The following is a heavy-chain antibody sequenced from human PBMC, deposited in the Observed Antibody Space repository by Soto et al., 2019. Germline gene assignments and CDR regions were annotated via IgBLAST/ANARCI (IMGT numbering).Heavy chain of an antibody. CDR2: MYTSGST. D-gene: IGHD5-18*01. V-gene: IGHV4-4*07. CDR3: AREDVDTAVVYGMDV. Sequence: PSETLSLTCTVSGGSFNGYYWSWIRHPAGKGLESIGRMYTSGSTNYNPSLKSRVTMSIDTSENQFPLKLTSVTAEDTAVYYCAREDVDTAVVYGMDVWGQGTTVTVSS. J-gene: IGHJ6*02. CDR1: GGSFNGYY.